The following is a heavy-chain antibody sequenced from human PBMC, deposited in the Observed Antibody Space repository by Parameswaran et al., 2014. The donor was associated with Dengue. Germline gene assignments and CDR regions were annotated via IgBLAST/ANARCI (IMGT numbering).Heavy chain of an antibody. CDR2: IHYFGDNT. Sequence: GSLRLSCAASGFTFSSYGMHWVRQAPGKGLEWVAAIHYFGDNTYYRDSVKGRFTISRDNSKNTLYLQMNSLRAEDTGVYYCARDFPQWLLLYGMDVWGHGTTVTVSS. J-gene: IGHJ6*02. V-gene: IGHV3-33*01. CDR3: ARDFPQWLLLYGMDV. D-gene: IGHD6-19*01. CDR1: GFTFSSYG.